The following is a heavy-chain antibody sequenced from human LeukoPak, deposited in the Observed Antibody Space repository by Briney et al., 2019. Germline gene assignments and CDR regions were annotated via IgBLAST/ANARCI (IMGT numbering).Heavy chain of an antibody. CDR3: ARDAYYGSGSYNYFDY. CDR1: GYTFTSYG. J-gene: IGHJ4*02. CDR2: ISAYNGNT. Sequence: ASVKVSCKASGYTFTSYGISWVRQAPGQGLEWMGWISAYNGNTNYAQKLQGRVTMTTDTSTSTAYMELRSLRFEDTAVYYCARDAYYGSGSYNYFDYWGQGTQVTVSS. V-gene: IGHV1-18*01. D-gene: IGHD3-10*01.